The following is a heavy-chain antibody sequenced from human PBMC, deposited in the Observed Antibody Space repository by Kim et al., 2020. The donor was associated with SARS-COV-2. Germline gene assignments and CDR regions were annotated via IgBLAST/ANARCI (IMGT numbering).Heavy chain of an antibody. J-gene: IGHJ4*02. D-gene: IGHD3-22*01. Sequence: SETLSLTCAVYGGSFSGYYWSWIRQPPGKGLEWIGEINHSGSTNYNPSLKSRVTISVDTSKNQFSLKLSSVTAADTAVYYCARRDDSTPYHYYFDYWGQGTLVTVSS. CDR3: ARRDDSTPYHYYFDY. CDR1: GGSFSGYY. V-gene: IGHV4-34*01. CDR2: INHSGST.